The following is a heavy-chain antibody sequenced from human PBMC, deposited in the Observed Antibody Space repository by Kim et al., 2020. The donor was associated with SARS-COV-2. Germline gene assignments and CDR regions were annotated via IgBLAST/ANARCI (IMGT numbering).Heavy chain of an antibody. Sequence: KRYSPSLKSRLTLTKDTSKNQVVLTMTNMDPVDTATYYCAHIYGSYPFDYWGQGTLVTVSS. D-gene: IGHD1-26*01. CDR3: AHIYGSYPFDY. V-gene: IGHV2-5*01. J-gene: IGHJ4*02. CDR2: K.